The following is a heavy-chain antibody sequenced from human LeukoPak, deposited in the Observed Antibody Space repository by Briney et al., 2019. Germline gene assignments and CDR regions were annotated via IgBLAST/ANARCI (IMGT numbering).Heavy chain of an antibody. CDR3: ARDFFRGSVY. Sequence: GGTLRLSCAASGFTFSSYGMSWVRQAPGKGLEWVSSISSSSTYIYYADSVKGRFTISRDNAKNSLYLQMNSLRAEDTAVYYCARDFFRGSVYWGQGTLVTVSS. CDR2: ISSSSTYI. CDR1: GFTFSSYG. D-gene: IGHD3-10*01. V-gene: IGHV3-21*01. J-gene: IGHJ4*02.